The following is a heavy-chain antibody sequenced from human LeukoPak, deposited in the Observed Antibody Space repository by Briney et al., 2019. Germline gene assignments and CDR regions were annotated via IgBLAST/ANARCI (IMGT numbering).Heavy chain of an antibody. V-gene: IGHV3-23*01. CDR2: ISSSGGST. D-gene: IGHD6-13*01. CDR3: AREGSIAAAGANAFDI. CDR1: EFTFSIYA. Sequence: PGGSLRLSCVASEFTFSIYAMTWVRQAPGKGLEWVSSISSSGGSTYYADSVKGRFTTSRDNSKNTLYLQMNSLRAEDTAVYYCAREGSIAAAGANAFDIWGQGTMVTVSS. J-gene: IGHJ3*02.